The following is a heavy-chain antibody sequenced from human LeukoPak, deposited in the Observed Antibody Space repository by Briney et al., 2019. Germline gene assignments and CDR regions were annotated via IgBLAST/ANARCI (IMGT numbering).Heavy chain of an antibody. CDR3: ARLTSDSSSYSCDF. D-gene: IGHD3-22*01. J-gene: IGHJ4*02. CDR1: GYSFTNYW. CDR2: IYPGDSDI. V-gene: IGHV5-51*01. Sequence: GESLKISCKGSGYSFTNYWIGWVRQMPGKGLEWTGIIYPGDSDIRYSPSFQGQVTISADKSITTAYLQWSSLKASDTAMYYCARLTSDSSSYSCDFWGQGTLVTVSS.